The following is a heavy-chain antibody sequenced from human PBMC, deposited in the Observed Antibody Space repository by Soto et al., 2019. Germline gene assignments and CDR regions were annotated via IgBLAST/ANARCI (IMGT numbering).Heavy chain of an antibody. D-gene: IGHD5-18*01. V-gene: IGHV3-23*01. CDR2: ISGSGGST. J-gene: IGHJ4*02. CDR3: AKTGPGSSYGYYFDS. Sequence: PGGSLRLSCAASGFTFSSYGMSWVRQAPGEGLEWVSGISGSGGSTYYADSVKGRFTISRDNSKNTLYLQMYSLRAGDTAVYYCAKTGPGSSYGYYFDSWGQGTLVTVSS. CDR1: GFTFSSYG.